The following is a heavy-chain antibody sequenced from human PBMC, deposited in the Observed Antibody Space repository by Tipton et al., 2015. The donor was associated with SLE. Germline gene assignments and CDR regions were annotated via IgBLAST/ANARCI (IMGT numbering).Heavy chain of an antibody. Sequence: TLSLTCAVYGGSFSGYYWSWIRQPPGKGLEWIGEIYYSGSTYYNPSLKSRVTISVDTSKNQFSLKLSSVTAADTAVYYCARGPDLGYCSGGSCSFDYWGQGTLVTVSS. V-gene: IGHV4-34*01. J-gene: IGHJ4*02. D-gene: IGHD2-15*01. CDR3: ARGPDLGYCSGGSCSFDY. CDR2: IYYSGST. CDR1: GGSFSGYY.